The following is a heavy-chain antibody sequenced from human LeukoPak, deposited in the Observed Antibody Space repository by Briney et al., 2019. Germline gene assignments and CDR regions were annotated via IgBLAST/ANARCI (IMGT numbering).Heavy chain of an antibody. D-gene: IGHD1-20*01. J-gene: IGHJ4*02. CDR2: IYTSGST. CDR3: ARADRITGTDFDY. CDR1: GGSISSGSYY. V-gene: IGHV4-61*02. Sequence: SETLSLTCTVSGGSISSGSYYWSWIRQPAGKGLEWIGRIYTSGSTNYNPSLKSRVTISVDTSKNQFSLKLSSVTAADTAVYYCARADRITGTDFDYWGQGTLVTVSP.